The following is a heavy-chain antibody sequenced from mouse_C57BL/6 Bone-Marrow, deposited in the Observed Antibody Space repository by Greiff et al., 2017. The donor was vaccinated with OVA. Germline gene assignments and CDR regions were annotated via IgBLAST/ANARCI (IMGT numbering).Heavy chain of an antibody. V-gene: IGHV1-64*01. D-gene: IGHD4-1*01. CDR3: ARLGYYFDY. CDR2: IHPNSGST. J-gene: IGHJ2*01. CDR1: GYTFTSYW. Sequence: QVQLQQPGAELVKPGASVKLSCKASGYTFTSYWMHWVKQRPGQGLEWIGMIHPNSGSTNYNEKFKSKATLTVDKSSSPAYMQLISLTSEDSAVYYCARLGYYFDYWGQGTTLTVSS.